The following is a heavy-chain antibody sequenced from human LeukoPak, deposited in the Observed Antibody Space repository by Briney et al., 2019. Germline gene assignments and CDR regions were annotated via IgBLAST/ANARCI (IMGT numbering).Heavy chain of an antibody. V-gene: IGHV1-2*02. D-gene: IGHD2-2*01. Sequence: ASVKVSCNASGYAFTGYYIHWLRQAPGQGLEWMGWINPNSGGTIYAQKFQGLVTMSRYTSITTAYMELNRLISDDTAVYYCARTKPPCTSCLLLDYWGQGSLVTVS. CDR1: GYAFTGYY. J-gene: IGHJ4*02. CDR3: ARTKPPCTSCLLLDY. CDR2: INPNSGGT.